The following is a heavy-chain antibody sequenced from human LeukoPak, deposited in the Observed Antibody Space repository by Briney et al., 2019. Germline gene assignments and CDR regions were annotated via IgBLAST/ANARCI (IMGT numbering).Heavy chain of an antibody. CDR2: INPNSGDT. CDR1: GYTFTGFY. CDR3: ARDRGVDYCSGGSCSHYYYYMDV. Sequence: ASVKVSCKASGYTFTGFYMHWVRQAPGQGLEWMGWINPNSGDTNYAQKFQGRVTMTRDTSISTAYMELSRLRSDDTAVYYCARDRGVDYCSGGSCSHYYYYMDVWGKGTTVTISS. V-gene: IGHV1-2*02. J-gene: IGHJ6*03. D-gene: IGHD2-15*01.